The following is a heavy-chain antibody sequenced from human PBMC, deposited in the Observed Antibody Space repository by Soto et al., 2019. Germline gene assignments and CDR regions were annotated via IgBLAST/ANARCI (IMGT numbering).Heavy chain of an antibody. V-gene: IGHV1-3*01. Sequence: ASLKRSCKASGYAFTSYAMHWVRQAPGQRLEWMGWINAGNGNTKYSQKFQGRVTITRDTSASTAYMELSSLRSEDTAVYYCARGHYDFWSGYYMYYYYGMDVWGQGTTVTVS. CDR1: GYAFTSYA. J-gene: IGHJ6*02. D-gene: IGHD3-3*01. CDR2: INAGNGNT. CDR3: ARGHYDFWSGYYMYYYYGMDV.